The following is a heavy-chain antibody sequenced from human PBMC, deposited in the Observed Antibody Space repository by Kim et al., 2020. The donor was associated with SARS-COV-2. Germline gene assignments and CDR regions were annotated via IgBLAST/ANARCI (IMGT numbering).Heavy chain of an antibody. CDR2: ISYDGSNK. CDR3: ARDSGYNWNYVHAFDI. D-gene: IGHD1-7*01. CDR1: GFTFSSYA. V-gene: IGHV3-30*04. Sequence: GGSLRLSCAASGFTFSSYAMHWVRQAPGKGLEWVAVISYDGSNKYYADSVKGRFTISRDNSKNTLYLQMNSLRAEDTAVYYCARDSGYNWNYVHAFDIWGQGTMVTVSS. J-gene: IGHJ3*02.